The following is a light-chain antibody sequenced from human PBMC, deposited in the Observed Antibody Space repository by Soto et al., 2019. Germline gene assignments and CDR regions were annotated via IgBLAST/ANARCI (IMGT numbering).Light chain of an antibody. CDR1: QGISTY. CDR2: DAS. J-gene: IGKJ2*01. CDR3: QQSYRTPYT. Sequence: DIQMTQSPSSLSASVGDRVTITCRASQGISTYLVWYQQRQGRAPKLLIYDASSLHSGVPSRFSGRGSGTDFTLTISSLQPEDFATYYCQQSYRTPYTFGQGTKLETK. V-gene: IGKV1-39*01.